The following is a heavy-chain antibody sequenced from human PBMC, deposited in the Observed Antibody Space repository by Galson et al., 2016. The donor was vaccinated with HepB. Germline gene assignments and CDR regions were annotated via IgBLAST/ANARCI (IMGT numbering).Heavy chain of an antibody. CDR2: IYYDGST. CDR3: ARGVLTRTYAGSGSFFGFRFDP. J-gene: IGHJ5*02. V-gene: IGHV4-31*03. CDR1: GGSISSGGYY. D-gene: IGHD3-10*01. Sequence: TLSLTCSVSGGSISSGGYYWSWIRQHPVKGLEWVGYIYYDGSTFYNPSLKSRPRISVDTSKDQLSLQLSSVTAADTAVYYCARGVLTRTYAGSGSFFGFRFDPWGQGALVSVSS.